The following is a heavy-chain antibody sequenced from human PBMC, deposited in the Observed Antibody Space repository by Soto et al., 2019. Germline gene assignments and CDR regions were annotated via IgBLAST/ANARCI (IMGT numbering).Heavy chain of an antibody. CDR2: IKQDGSEK. J-gene: IGHJ5*02. V-gene: IGHV3-7*01. Sequence: VGSLRLSCAASGSTFSSYWMSWVRQAPGKGLEWVANIKQDGSEKYYVDSVKGRFTISRDNAKNSLYLQMNSLRAEDTAVYYCARGGTHYDFWSGYPKWFDPWGQGTLVTVSS. CDR1: GSTFSSYW. D-gene: IGHD3-3*01. CDR3: ARGGTHYDFWSGYPKWFDP.